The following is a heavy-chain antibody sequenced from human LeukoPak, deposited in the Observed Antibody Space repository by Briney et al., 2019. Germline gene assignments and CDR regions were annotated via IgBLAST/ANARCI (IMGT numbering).Heavy chain of an antibody. J-gene: IGHJ4*02. D-gene: IGHD5-24*01. CDR1: GYTFTGYY. V-gene: IGHV1-2*02. CDR3: ARDLSGEFRDGPPLGY. CDR2: INPNSGGT. Sequence: EASVKVSCKASGYTFTGYYMHWVRQAPGQGLEWMGWINPNSGGTNYAQKFQGRVTMTRDTSISTAYMELSRLRSDDTAVYYCARDLSGEFRDGPPLGYWGQGTLVTVSS.